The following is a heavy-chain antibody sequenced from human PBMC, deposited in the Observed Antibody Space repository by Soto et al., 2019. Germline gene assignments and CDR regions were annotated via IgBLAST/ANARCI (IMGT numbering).Heavy chain of an antibody. D-gene: IGHD6-25*01. CDR3: ARDAAEYYFDY. V-gene: IGHV4-31*03. Sequence: QVQLKESGPGLVKPSQTLSLTCTVSGGSISSGGQYWSWIRQHPGKGLEWIGYIYDSGSTYYNPSLRSRVTKSVDTSKKHFSLKLRSVTAADTAVYYCARDAAEYYFDYWGQGTLVTVSS. CDR1: GGSISSGGQY. J-gene: IGHJ4*02. CDR2: IYDSGST.